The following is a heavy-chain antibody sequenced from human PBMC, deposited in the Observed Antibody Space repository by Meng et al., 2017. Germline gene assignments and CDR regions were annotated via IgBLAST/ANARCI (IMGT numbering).Heavy chain of an antibody. D-gene: IGHD3-3*01. Sequence: QVQLQGSGPGLVKPSEPLSLTCTVSGGSISSYYWSWIRQPPGKGLEWIGYIYYSGSTNYNPSLKSRVTISVDTSKNQFSLKLSSVTAADTAVYYCARGYDFWSGQYYFDYWGQGTLVTVSS. CDR2: IYYSGST. V-gene: IGHV4-59*01. CDR3: ARGYDFWSGQYYFDY. CDR1: GGSISSYY. J-gene: IGHJ4*02.